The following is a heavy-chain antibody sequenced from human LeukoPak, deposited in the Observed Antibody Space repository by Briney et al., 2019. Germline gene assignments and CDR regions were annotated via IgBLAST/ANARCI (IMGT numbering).Heavy chain of an antibody. CDR1: GFTFSNYW. Sequence: PGGSLRLSCATSGFTFSNYWMSWVRQAPGKGLEWVANINQDGSEEYYVDSVRGRFTISRDNAKNSLYLQMNNLRAEDTAVYYCARPYDSNRDHSGYGYWGRGTLVTVSS. CDR3: ARPYDSNRDHSGYGY. V-gene: IGHV3-7*02. CDR2: INQDGSEE. J-gene: IGHJ4*02. D-gene: IGHD5-12*01.